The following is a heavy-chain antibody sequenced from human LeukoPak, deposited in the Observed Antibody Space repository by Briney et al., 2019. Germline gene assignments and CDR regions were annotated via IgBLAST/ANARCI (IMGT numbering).Heavy chain of an antibody. Sequence: GGSLRLSCAASGFTFSSYAMSWVRQAPGKGLEWVSAISGSGGSTYYADSVKSRFTISRDNSKNTLYLQMNSLRAEDTAVYYCAKDGSSSWYGVPVYFDYWGQGTLVTVSS. V-gene: IGHV3-23*01. CDR3: AKDGSSSWYGVPVYFDY. J-gene: IGHJ4*02. D-gene: IGHD6-13*01. CDR2: ISGSGGST. CDR1: GFTFSSYA.